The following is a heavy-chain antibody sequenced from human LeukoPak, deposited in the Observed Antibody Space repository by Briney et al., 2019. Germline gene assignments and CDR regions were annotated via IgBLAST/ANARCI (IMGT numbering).Heavy chain of an antibody. J-gene: IGHJ5*02. CDR1: GGSINSY. V-gene: IGHV4-4*07. CDR3: ARDSETTGEVKFDP. D-gene: IGHD4-17*01. Sequence: SETLSLTCTVSGGSINSYWSWIRQPAGKGLEWIGRISGSGTITYNPALQSRLSISMDTSKNQFSLKLMSVTAADTAVYYCARDSETTGEVKFDPWGQGTLVIVSS. CDR2: ISGSGTI.